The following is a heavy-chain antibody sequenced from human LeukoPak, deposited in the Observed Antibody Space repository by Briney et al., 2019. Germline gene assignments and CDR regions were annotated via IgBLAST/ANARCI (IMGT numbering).Heavy chain of an antibody. Sequence: SETLSLTCIVSGGSISSGSYYWGWIRQPPGKGLEWIGSIHYSGSTYYNPSLKSRVTISVDTSKNQFSLKLSSVTAADTAVYYCARVVYGIDYWGQGTLVTVSS. J-gene: IGHJ4*02. V-gene: IGHV4-39*01. CDR1: GGSISSGSYY. D-gene: IGHD4-17*01. CDR2: IHYSGST. CDR3: ARVVYGIDY.